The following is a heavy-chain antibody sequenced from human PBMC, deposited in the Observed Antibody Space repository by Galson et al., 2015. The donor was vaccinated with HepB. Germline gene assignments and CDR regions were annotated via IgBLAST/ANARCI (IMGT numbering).Heavy chain of an antibody. CDR1: GGSISSYY. V-gene: IGHV4-59*01. Sequence: ETLSLTCTVSGGSISSYYWSWIRQPPGKGLGWIGYIYYSGSTNYNPSLKSRVTISVDTSKNQFSLTLSSVTAADTAVYYCARVLGLEQYYYYDYGMDVWGQWTTVTVSS. CDR2: IYYSGST. CDR3: ARVLGLEQYYYYDYGMDV. J-gene: IGHJ6*02. D-gene: IGHD1/OR15-1a*01.